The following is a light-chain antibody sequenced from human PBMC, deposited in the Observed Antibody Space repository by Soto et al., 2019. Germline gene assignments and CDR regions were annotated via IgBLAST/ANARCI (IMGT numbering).Light chain of an antibody. J-gene: IGLJ1*01. CDR3: SSYAGSNNYV. Sequence: QSALTQPPSASGSPGQSVTISCTGTSSDVGGYNYVSWYQHHPGKAPKLMIYEVSKRPSGAPDRFSGSKSGNTASLTVSGLQAEDEADYYCSSYAGSNNYVFGTGTKLTVL. V-gene: IGLV2-8*01. CDR2: EVS. CDR1: SSDVGGYNY.